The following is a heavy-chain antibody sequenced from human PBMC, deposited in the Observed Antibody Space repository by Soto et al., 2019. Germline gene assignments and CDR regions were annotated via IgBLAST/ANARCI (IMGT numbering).Heavy chain of an antibody. D-gene: IGHD3-3*01. CDR2: IIPIFGTA. CDR1: GGTVSSYA. J-gene: IGHJ6*02. Sequence: VKVSCKASGGTVSSYAISWMRQAPGQGLEWMGGIIPIFGTANYAQKFQGRVTINADESTSTAYMELSSLRSEDTAVYYCARGYDFSPTYGMDVWGQGTTVTVSS. CDR3: ARGYDFSPTYGMDV. V-gene: IGHV1-69*01.